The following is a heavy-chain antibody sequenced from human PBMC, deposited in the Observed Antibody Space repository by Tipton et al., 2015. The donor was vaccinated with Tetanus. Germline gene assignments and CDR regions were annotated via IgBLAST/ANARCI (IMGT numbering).Heavy chain of an antibody. V-gene: IGHV3-48*02. Sequence: SLRLSCATSGFTFHSYHMDWVRQAPGKGLEWISYIGDAKTVMQYADSVKGRFTVSRDNDENSLFLQMTSLRDEDTAVYLCARVTRRSMIGYGVFYSWGQGTLVAFSS. CDR1: GFTFHSYH. CDR3: ARVTRRSMIGYGVFYS. D-gene: IGHD4-17*01. J-gene: IGHJ4*02. CDR2: IGDAKTVM.